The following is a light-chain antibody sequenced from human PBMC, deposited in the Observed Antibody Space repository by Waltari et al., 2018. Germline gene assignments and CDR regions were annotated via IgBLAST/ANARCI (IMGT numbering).Light chain of an antibody. CDR3: QQRSSWPIT. Sequence: EIVLTQSPATLSMSAGERATLSCRASESVGSKVTWYQQKRGQAPRLLVYDASYRDSGIPPRFSGSGSGTDFTLTISSLEPDDFAVYYCQQRSSWPITFGPGTKVDFK. CDR1: ESVGSK. V-gene: IGKV3-11*01. J-gene: IGKJ3*01. CDR2: DAS.